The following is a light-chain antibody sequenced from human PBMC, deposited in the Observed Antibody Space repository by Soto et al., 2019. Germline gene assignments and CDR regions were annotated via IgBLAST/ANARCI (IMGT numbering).Light chain of an antibody. V-gene: IGKV3-20*01. J-gene: IGKJ2*01. CDR1: QSVTYNY. CDR3: QQYGKSPYT. Sequence: EIVLTQDPGTLSLSPGERATLSCRASQSVTYNYVPWYQQKGGQSPRLLIHGASSRATGIPDRCSGSGSGTDFTLIISIVEPEDFAVYYCQQYGKSPYTFGQGAKLEI. CDR2: GAS.